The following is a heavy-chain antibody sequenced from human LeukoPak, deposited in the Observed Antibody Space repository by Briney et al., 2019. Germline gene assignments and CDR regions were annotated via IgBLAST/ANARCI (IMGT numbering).Heavy chain of an antibody. CDR3: AKTYAFDI. CDR2: ISAGGDST. V-gene: IGHV3-23*01. Sequence: AGGSPRLSCAASGSTFSFFAMSWVRQAPGKGLEWVSAISAGGDSTYYADSVKGRFTISRDNSKNTLYLQMSSLRADDTAVYYCAKTYAFDIWGQGTMVTVSS. J-gene: IGHJ3*02. CDR1: GSTFSFFA.